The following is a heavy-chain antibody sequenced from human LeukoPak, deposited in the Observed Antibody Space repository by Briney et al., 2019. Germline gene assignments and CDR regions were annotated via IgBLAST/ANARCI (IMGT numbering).Heavy chain of an antibody. D-gene: IGHD5-18*01. Sequence: PSGTLSLTCAVSGGSMRSNYWWSWVRQPPGKGLEWIGEINHSGSTNYNPSLKSRVTISVDTSKNQFSLKLSSVTAADTAVYYCARVHSNYLQLWLSHFDYWGQGTLVTVSS. CDR3: ARVHSNYLQLWLSHFDY. V-gene: IGHV4-4*02. CDR1: GGSMRSNYW. J-gene: IGHJ4*02. CDR2: INHSGST.